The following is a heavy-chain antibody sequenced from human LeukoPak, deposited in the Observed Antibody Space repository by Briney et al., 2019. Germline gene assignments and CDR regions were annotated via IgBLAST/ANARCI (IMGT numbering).Heavy chain of an antibody. CDR1: GYTLTELS. CDR3: ATAHPTPGILGGWFDP. V-gene: IGHV1-24*01. CDR2: FDPEDGET. D-gene: IGHD3-16*01. Sequence: ASVKVSCKVSGYTLTELSMHWVRQAPGKGLEWMGGFDPEDGETIYAQKFQGRVTMTEDTSTDTAYMELSSLRSEDMAVYYCATAHPTPGILGGWFDPWGQGTLVTVSS. J-gene: IGHJ5*02.